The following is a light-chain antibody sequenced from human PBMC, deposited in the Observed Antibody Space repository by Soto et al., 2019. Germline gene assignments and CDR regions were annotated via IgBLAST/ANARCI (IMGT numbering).Light chain of an antibody. CDR1: SSDVGAYTS. CDR3: TSYTSDNRSYV. V-gene: IGLV2-14*01. Sequence: QSALTQPASVSGSPGQSITISCSGTSSDVGAYTSVSWYQQHPGKAPKLMIYEVSIRPSGVSNRFSGSKSANTASLTISGLQADDEAHYYCTSYTSDNRSYVFGTGTKLTVL. CDR2: EVS. J-gene: IGLJ1*01.